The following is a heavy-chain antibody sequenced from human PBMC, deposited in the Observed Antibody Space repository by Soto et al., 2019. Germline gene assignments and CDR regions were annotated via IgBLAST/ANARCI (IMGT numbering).Heavy chain of an antibody. CDR3: ARENIVVADYYYGMDV. CDR2: ISAYNGNT. J-gene: IGHJ6*02. Sequence: ASVKVSCKASGYTFTSYGISWVRRAPGQGLEWMGWISAYNGNTNYAQKLQGRVTMTTDTSTSTAYMELRSLRSDDTAVYYCARENIVVADYYYGMDVWGQGTTVTVSS. V-gene: IGHV1-18*01. D-gene: IGHD2-15*01. CDR1: GYTFTSYG.